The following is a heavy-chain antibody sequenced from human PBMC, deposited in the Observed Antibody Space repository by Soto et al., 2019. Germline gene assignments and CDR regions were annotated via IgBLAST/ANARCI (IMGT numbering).Heavy chain of an antibody. V-gene: IGHV3-72*01. J-gene: IGHJ4*01. CDR2: MRNKANSYTT. Sequence: EVQLVESGGGLVQPGGSQRLSCAASGFTCSDHYMDWVRQAPGKGLEWVGRMRNKANSYTTDYAASVKGRSTISRDDSKDSLHVQMNSLKTEETAIYYCARASVKGAYFDYWGHGTLATVSS. CDR3: ARASVKGAYFDY. D-gene: IGHD1-26*01. CDR1: GFTCSDHY.